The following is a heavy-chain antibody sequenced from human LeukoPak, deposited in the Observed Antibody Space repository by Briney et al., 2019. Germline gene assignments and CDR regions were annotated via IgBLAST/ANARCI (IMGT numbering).Heavy chain of an antibody. J-gene: IGHJ4*02. Sequence: GASVKVSCKASGYIFTSYYMHWVRQAPGQGLEWMGIINPSGGSTSYAQKFQGRVTITRDTSASTAYTELSSLRSEDTAVYYCARDLRALDYWGQGTLVTVSS. V-gene: IGHV1-46*01. CDR3: ARDLRALDY. CDR1: GYIFTSYY. CDR2: INPSGGST. D-gene: IGHD5/OR15-5a*01.